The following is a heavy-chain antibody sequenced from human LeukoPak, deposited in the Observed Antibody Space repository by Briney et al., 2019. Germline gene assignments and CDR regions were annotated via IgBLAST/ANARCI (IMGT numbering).Heavy chain of an antibody. CDR1: GFTFSSSY. V-gene: IGHV3-7*01. CDR3: ARGGGTVTTGIYYYYYMDV. Sequence: GGSLRLSCAVSGFTFSSSYMNWVRQAPGKGLEWVANINQDGSEKYYVDSVKGRFTISRDNAKNSLSLQMNSLRAEDTSVYYCARGGGTVTTGIYYYYYMDVWGKGTTVTVSS. CDR2: INQDGSEK. J-gene: IGHJ6*03. D-gene: IGHD4-11*01.